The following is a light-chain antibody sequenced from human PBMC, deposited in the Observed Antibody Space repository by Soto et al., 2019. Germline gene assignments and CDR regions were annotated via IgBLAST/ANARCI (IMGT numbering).Light chain of an antibody. J-gene: IGKJ4*01. V-gene: IGKV1-27*01. CDR2: AAS. CDR1: QGISKY. CDR3: QKCNSAPLT. Sequence: DIQMTQSPSSLSASVGDRVSISCRASQGISKYLAWYQQKPGKVPKVLIYAASTLQSGVPSRFSGSGSGTDFTLTISSLQPDDVATYYCQKCNSAPLTFGGGTEVEIK.